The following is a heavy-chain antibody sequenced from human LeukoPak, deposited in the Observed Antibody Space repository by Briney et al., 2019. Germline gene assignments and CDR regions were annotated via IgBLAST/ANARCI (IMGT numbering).Heavy chain of an antibody. CDR2: ITSSSSYI. Sequence: GGSLRLSCAASGFTFSDYSMNWVRQAPGRGLGWVSSITSSSSYIYYGDSVKGRFTISRDNAKNSLYLQMNSLRDEDTAVYYCARGFITMVRGFHIPGGQGTLVTVPS. J-gene: IGHJ5*02. V-gene: IGHV3-21*01. D-gene: IGHD3-10*01. CDR3: ARGFITMVRGFHIP. CDR1: GFTFSDYS.